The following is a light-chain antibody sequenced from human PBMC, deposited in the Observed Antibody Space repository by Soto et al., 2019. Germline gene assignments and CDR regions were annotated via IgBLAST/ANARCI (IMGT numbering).Light chain of an antibody. CDR1: QNITNN. J-gene: IGKJ5*01. V-gene: IGKV1-33*01. CDR3: QQYYGLPPIT. CDR2: HAS. Sequence: DIQMTQSPSSLSASIGDRVTITCQASQNITNNLSWYQQKPGKALNLLIYHASKLAKGVTSRFSGSGSGTDFSFIITSLQREDLATYYCQQYYGLPPITFGQGTRLEIK.